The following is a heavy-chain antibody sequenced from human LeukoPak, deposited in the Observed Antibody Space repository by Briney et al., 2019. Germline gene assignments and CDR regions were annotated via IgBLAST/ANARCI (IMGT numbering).Heavy chain of an antibody. Sequence: ASVKVSCKASGYTFTDYYMHWVQQAPGKGLEWMGLVDPEDGETIYAEKFQGRVTITADTSTDTAYMELSSLRSEDTAVYYCATDLGEYSSSPLVPWGQGTLVTVSS. D-gene: IGHD6-6*01. CDR2: VDPEDGET. V-gene: IGHV1-69-2*01. J-gene: IGHJ5*02. CDR3: ATDLGEYSSSPLVP. CDR1: GYTFTDYY.